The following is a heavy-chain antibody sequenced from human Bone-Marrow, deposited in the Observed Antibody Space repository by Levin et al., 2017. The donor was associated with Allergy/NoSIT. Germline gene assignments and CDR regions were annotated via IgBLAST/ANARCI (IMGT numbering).Heavy chain of an antibody. CDR3: ARDSGGHYSFDY. J-gene: IGHJ4*02. V-gene: IGHV3-11*01. Sequence: PGGSLRLSCAASGFTFSDYYMSWIRQAPGKSLEWVSYISGSGGNINYADSVKGRFTVSRDNAKKSVFLQMNSLRTEDTAVYYCARDSGGHYSFDYWGQGTLVTVSS. CDR2: ISGSGGNI. CDR1: GFTFSDYY. D-gene: IGHD4-11*01.